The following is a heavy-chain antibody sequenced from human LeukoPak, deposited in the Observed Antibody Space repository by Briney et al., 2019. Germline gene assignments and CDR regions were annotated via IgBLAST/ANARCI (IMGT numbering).Heavy chain of an antibody. CDR3: ARDQYCSGGSCYSPEYFQH. D-gene: IGHD2-15*01. V-gene: IGHV3-33*01. J-gene: IGHJ1*01. Sequence: GGSLRLSCAASGFTSSSYGMHWVRQAPGKGLEWVAVIWYDGSNKYYANSVKGRFTISRDNSKNTLYLQMNSLRAEDTAVYYCARDQYCSGGSCYSPEYFQHWGQGTLVTVSS. CDR2: IWYDGSNK. CDR1: GFTSSSYG.